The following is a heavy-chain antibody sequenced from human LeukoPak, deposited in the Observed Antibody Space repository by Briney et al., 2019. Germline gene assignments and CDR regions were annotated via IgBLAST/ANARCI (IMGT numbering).Heavy chain of an antibody. Sequence: ASVKVSCKTSGYTFTDFFMHWVRQAPGQGLEWMGWINPNSGGTYSAQKFQGRVTMTRDTSISTAYMELSRLRSDDTAVYYCATPERGYSGYDFGSWGQGTLVTVSS. D-gene: IGHD5-12*01. J-gene: IGHJ4*02. V-gene: IGHV1-2*02. CDR3: ATPERGYSGYDFGS. CDR1: GYTFTDFF. CDR2: INPNSGGT.